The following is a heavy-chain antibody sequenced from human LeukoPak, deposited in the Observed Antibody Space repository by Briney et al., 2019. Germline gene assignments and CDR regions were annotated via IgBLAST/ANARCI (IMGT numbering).Heavy chain of an antibody. CDR2: ISYDGSNK. D-gene: IGHD6-13*01. CDR1: GFTFSSYA. V-gene: IGHV3-30-3*01. Sequence: PGGSLRLSCAASGFTFSSYAMHWVRRAPGKGLEWVALISYDGSNKYYADSVKGRFTISRDNSKNTLYLQMNSLRTEDTAVFYCARAGSTSAWYYFEYWGQGTLVTVSS. J-gene: IGHJ4*02. CDR3: ARAGSTSAWYYFEY.